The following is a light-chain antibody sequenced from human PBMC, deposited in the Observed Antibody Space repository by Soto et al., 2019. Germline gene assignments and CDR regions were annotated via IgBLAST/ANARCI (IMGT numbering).Light chain of an antibody. CDR1: QSVSAN. V-gene: IGKV3-11*01. CDR2: DAS. Sequence: EIVMTQSPATLSVSPGERATLSFRASQSVSANLAWYQQKPGQAPRLLIYDASNRATGIPARFSGSGSGTDFTLTISSLEPEDFAVYYCQQRSNWPPITFGQGTRLEI. CDR3: QQRSNWPPIT. J-gene: IGKJ5*01.